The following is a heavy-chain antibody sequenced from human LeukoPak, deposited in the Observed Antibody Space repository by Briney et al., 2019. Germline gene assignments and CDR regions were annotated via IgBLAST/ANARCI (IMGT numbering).Heavy chain of an antibody. Sequence: SETLSLTCTVSGGSISSGDYYWSWIRQPPGKGLEWIGYIYYSGSTYYNPSLKSRVTISVDTSKNQFSLKLSSVTAADTAVYYCARELGSTSFRYYYYYYYMDVWGKESTVTVSS. CDR1: GGSISSGDYY. J-gene: IGHJ6*03. CDR3: ARELGSTSFRYYYYYYYMDV. CDR2: IYYSGST. D-gene: IGHD2-2*01. V-gene: IGHV4-30-4*08.